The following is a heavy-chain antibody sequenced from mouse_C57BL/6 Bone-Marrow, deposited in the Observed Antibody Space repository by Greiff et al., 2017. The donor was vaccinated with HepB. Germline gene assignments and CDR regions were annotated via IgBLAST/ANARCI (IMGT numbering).Heavy chain of an antibody. D-gene: IGHD2-5*01. CDR3: ARRVYYSKYPYFDY. Sequence: QVQLQQPGAELVKPGASVKMSCKASGYTFTSYWITWVKQRPGQGLEWIGDIYPGSGSTNYNEKFKSKATLTVDTSSSTAYMQLSSLTSEDSAVYYCARRVYYSKYPYFDYWGQGTTLTVSS. V-gene: IGHV1-55*01. CDR1: GYTFTSYW. J-gene: IGHJ2*01. CDR2: IYPGSGST.